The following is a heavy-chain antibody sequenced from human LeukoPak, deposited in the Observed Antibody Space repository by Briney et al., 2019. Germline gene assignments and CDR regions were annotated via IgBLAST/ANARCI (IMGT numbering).Heavy chain of an antibody. Sequence: SVKVSCKASGGTFISYAISWVRQAPGQGLEWMGGIIPIFGTANYAQKFQGRVTITADESTSTAYMELSSLRSEDTAVYYCAISGTSFDSRGWFDPWGQGTLVTVSS. V-gene: IGHV1-69*01. CDR3: AISGTSFDSRGWFDP. J-gene: IGHJ5*02. D-gene: IGHD2-2*01. CDR1: GGTFISYA. CDR2: IIPIFGTA.